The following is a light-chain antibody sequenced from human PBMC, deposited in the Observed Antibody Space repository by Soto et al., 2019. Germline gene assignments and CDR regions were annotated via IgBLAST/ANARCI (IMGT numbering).Light chain of an antibody. J-gene: IGKJ1*01. CDR1: QSVSSNY. CDR3: RQYDTSPRT. V-gene: IGKV3-20*01. Sequence: EVMLTQSPGTLSLSPGERATLSCRASQSVSSNYLAWYQQKSGQAPRLLIYGASNRATGIPDRFSGSGSGTDFTLTSRRLEPEDFAVYYCRQYDTSPRTFGQGTKVEFK. CDR2: GAS.